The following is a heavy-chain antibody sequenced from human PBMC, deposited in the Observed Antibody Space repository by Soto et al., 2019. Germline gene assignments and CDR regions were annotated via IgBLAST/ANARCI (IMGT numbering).Heavy chain of an antibody. CDR3: ARVLPYYFDY. V-gene: IGHV3-7*01. J-gene: IGHJ4*02. CDR1: GFTLSSYW. Sequence: EVQLVESGGGLVQPGGSLRLSCAASGFTLSSYWMSWVRQAPGKGLEWVANIKQDGSEKYYVDSVKGRFTISRDNAKNSLYLQMNSLRAEDTAVYYCARVLPYYFDYWGQGTLVTVSS. CDR2: IKQDGSEK.